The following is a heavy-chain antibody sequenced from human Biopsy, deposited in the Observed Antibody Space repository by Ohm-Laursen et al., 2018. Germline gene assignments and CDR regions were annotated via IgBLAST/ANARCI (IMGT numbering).Heavy chain of an antibody. CDR2: IYYSGST. J-gene: IGHJ4*02. CDR1: DGSINSYY. V-gene: IGHV4-59*01. CDR3: ARGSSYGYDFDY. Sequence: GTLSLTCTVSDGSINSYYWNWIRQPPGKRLEWIGDIYYSGSTNFNPSLKSRVTISVDTSKNQFSLKLSSVTAADTAVYFCARGSSYGYDFDYWGQGTLVAVSS. D-gene: IGHD5-18*01.